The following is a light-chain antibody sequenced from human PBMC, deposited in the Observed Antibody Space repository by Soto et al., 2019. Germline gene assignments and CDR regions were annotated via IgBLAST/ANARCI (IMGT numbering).Light chain of an antibody. CDR3: ISYTTTGALV. CDR2: EVS. V-gene: IGLV2-14*01. Sequence: QSALTQPASVSGSPGQSITISCTGTIYDVGAYHYVSWYQQFPGKAPKLILYEVSTRPSGISNRFSGFRSGSTASLTVSGLQPEDDAHYYCISYTTTGALVFGGGTKLTVL. J-gene: IGLJ2*01. CDR1: IYDVGAYHY.